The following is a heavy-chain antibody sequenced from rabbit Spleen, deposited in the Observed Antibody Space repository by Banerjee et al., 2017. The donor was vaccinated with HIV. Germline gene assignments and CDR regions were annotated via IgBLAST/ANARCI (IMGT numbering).Heavy chain of an antibody. CDR1: GFDFSSGYD. CDR2: AYAGSSGST. CDR3: ARDAGTSFSTYGMDL. D-gene: IGHD8-1*01. J-gene: IGHJ6*01. V-gene: IGHV1S40*01. Sequence: QQLVESGGGLVKPGASLTLTCKASGFDFSSGYDMCWVRQAPGKGLEWVACAYAGSSGSTYSATWAKGRFTISKTSSTTVTLQMTSLTAADTATYFCARDAGTSFSTYGMDLWGQGTLVTVS.